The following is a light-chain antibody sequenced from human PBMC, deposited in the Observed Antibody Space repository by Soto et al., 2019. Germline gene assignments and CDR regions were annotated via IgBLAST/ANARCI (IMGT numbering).Light chain of an antibody. CDR3: QQYGSSHT. J-gene: IGKJ5*01. CDR2: GAS. V-gene: IGKV3-20*01. CDR1: QSVTSTY. Sequence: EIVLAQSPGTLSLSPGERATRCCRASQSVTSTYLAWYQQKPGQAPRLLIYGASSRAIGIPDRFSGSVSGSDFILTIDRLEPEDFAVYYCQQYGSSHTFGQGTRLEI.